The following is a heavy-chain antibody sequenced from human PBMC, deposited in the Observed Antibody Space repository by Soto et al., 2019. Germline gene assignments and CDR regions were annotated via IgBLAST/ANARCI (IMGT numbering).Heavy chain of an antibody. J-gene: IGHJ6*02. CDR2: ISSGGST. Sequence: EVQLLESGGGLVQPGGSLRLSCAASEFTFSSHVMTWVRQGTGKGLEWVSTISSGGSTYYADSVKGRFTISRDNSRNTLYLQMNSLRAEDTAVYYCARFLVEIAATGWGRPMDVWGQGTTVTVSS. CDR1: EFTFSSHV. CDR3: ARFLVEIAATGWGRPMDV. V-gene: IGHV3-23*01. D-gene: IGHD6-6*01.